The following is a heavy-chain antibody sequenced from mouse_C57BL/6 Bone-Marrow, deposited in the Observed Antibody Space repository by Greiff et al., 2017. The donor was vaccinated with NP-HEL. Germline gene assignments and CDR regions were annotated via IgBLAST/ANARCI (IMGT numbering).Heavy chain of an antibody. J-gene: IGHJ1*03. Sequence: VQVVESGAELARPGASVKLSCKASGYTFTSYGISWVKQRPGQGLEWIGEIYPRSGNTYYNEKFKGKATLTADKSSSTAYMELRSLTSEDSAVYFCARGSFDVWGTGTTVTVSS. V-gene: IGHV1-81*01. CDR3: ARGSFDV. CDR1: GYTFTSYG. CDR2: IYPRSGNT.